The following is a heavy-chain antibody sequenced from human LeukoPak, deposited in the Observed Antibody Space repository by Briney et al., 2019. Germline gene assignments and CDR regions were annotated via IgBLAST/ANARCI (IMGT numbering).Heavy chain of an antibody. CDR1: GGSFSGYY. Sequence: PSETLSLTCAVYGGSFSGYYWSWIRQPPGKGLEWIGEINHSGSTNYNPSLKSRVTISADTSKNQFSLKLSSVTAADTAVYYCAREYEYGYFDSWGQGTLVTVSS. CDR3: AREYEYGYFDS. J-gene: IGHJ4*02. CDR2: INHSGST. V-gene: IGHV4-34*01. D-gene: IGHD3-10*01.